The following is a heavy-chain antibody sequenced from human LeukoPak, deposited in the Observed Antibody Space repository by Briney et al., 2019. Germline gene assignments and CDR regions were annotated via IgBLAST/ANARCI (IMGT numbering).Heavy chain of an antibody. J-gene: IGHJ6*04. CDR1: GFTFSSYG. D-gene: IGHD2-15*01. V-gene: IGHV3-30*02. CDR2: IRYDGSNK. Sequence: WGSLRLSCAASGFTFSSYGMHWVRQAPGKGLEWVAFIRYDGSNKYYADSGKGRFTISRDNSENTLYLQTNSLTAEDPALYYCATDLGSYSFSLHAWGNGTPVTVSS. CDR3: ATDLGSYSFSLHA.